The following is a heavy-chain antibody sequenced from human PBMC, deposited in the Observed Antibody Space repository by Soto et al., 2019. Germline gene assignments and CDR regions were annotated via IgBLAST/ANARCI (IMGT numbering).Heavy chain of an antibody. V-gene: IGHV1-18*01. CDR3: ARDSPYGDYVLDAFDI. J-gene: IGHJ3*02. D-gene: IGHD4-17*01. CDR2: ISAYNVNT. CDR1: GYTFTSYG. Sequence: ASVKVSCKASGYTFTSYGISWVRQAPGQGLEWMGWISAYNVNTNFAQKLQGRVTMTTDTSTSTAYMELRSLRSDDTALYYCARDSPYGDYVLDAFDIWGQGTMVTVSS.